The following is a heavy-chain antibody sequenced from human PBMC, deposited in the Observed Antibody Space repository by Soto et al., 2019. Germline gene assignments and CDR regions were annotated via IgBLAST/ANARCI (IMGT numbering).Heavy chain of an antibody. Sequence: SETLSLTCTVSGGSISSGEYYWSWIRQPPGKGLEWIGYIYYSGSTYYNPSLKSRVTISVDTSKNQFSLKLSSVTAADTAVYYCARRYSSGWFLDYWGQGTLVTVSS. D-gene: IGHD6-19*01. CDR3: ARRYSSGWFLDY. V-gene: IGHV4-30-4*01. J-gene: IGHJ4*02. CDR2: IYYSGST. CDR1: GGSISSGEYY.